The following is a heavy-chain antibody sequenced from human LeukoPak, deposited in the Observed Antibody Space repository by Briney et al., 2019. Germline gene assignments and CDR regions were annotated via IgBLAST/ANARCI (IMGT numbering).Heavy chain of an antibody. CDR1: GYTFTSYG. D-gene: IGHD6-19*01. CDR3: ARDIAVVGYYYYYMDV. Sequence: ASVKVSCKASGYTFTSYGISWVRQAPGQGLEWMGWISAYNGNTNYAQKLQGRVTMTTDTSTSTAYMELRSLRSDDTAVYYCARDIAVVGYYYYYMDVWGKGTTVTISS. V-gene: IGHV1-18*01. J-gene: IGHJ6*03. CDR2: ISAYNGNT.